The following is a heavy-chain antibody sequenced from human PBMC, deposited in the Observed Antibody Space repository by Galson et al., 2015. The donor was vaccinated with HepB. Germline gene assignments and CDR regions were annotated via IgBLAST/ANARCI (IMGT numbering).Heavy chain of an antibody. V-gene: IGHV3-23*01. CDR3: AKEDGDYGIDY. J-gene: IGHJ4*02. CDR1: GFTFSNYA. D-gene: IGHD4-17*01. CDR2: ITGTGGST. Sequence: SLRLSCAASGFTFSNYAMSWVRQAPGKGLQWVSAITGTGGSTYNADSVKGRFTISRDNSKNTPYLQMNNLRAEDTAIYYCAKEDGDYGIDYWGQGTLVTVSS.